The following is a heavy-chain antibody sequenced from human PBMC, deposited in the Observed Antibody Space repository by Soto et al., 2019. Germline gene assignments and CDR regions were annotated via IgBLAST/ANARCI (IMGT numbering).Heavy chain of an antibody. Sequence: EVQLVQSGAEVKKPGESLKISCQASGHRLMDFWIGWVRQMPGKGLEWMGSIYPGDSYTRYSPSFQGQVTISADKSSSTAYLQWSSLKASDTAMYYFGATRAMGKYYFDYWGQGTLVTVPS. V-gene: IGHV5-51*03. J-gene: IGHJ4*02. CDR2: IYPGDSYT. D-gene: IGHD5-18*01. CDR3: GATRAMGKYYFDY. CDR1: GHRLMDFW.